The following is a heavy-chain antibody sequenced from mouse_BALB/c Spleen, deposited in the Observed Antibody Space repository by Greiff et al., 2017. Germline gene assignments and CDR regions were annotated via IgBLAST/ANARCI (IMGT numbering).Heavy chain of an antibody. CDR3: ARGDYYGSSYPPYAMDY. CDR1: GFTFSSYA. J-gene: IGHJ4*01. Sequence: EVQRVESGGGLVKPGGSLKLSCAASGFTFSSYAMSWVRQTPEKRLEWVASISSGGSTYYPDSVKGRFTISRDNARNILYLQMSSLRSEDTAMYYCARGDYYGSSYPPYAMDYWGQGTSVTVSS. V-gene: IGHV5-6-5*01. D-gene: IGHD1-1*01. CDR2: ISSGGST.